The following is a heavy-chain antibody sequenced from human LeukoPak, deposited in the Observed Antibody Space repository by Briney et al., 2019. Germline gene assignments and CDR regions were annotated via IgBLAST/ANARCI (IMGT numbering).Heavy chain of an antibody. CDR1: GFTFSSYS. V-gene: IGHV3-21*01. CDR3: AKVAKYYYGSETYYFFEQ. J-gene: IGHJ4*02. CDR2: ISSSSNYI. D-gene: IGHD3-10*01. Sequence: GGSLRLSCAASGFTFSSYSMNWVRQAPGKGLEWVSSISSSSNYIYYADSLKGRFTISRDNAKNSLYLQMNSLRAEDTAVYYCAKVAKYYYGSETYYFFEQWGQGTPVTASS.